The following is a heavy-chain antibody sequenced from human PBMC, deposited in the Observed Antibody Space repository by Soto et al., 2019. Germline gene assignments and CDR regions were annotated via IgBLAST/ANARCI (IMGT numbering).Heavy chain of an antibody. J-gene: IGHJ4*02. CDR1: GYTFTSFG. CDR2: ISAYNGDT. D-gene: IGHD4-17*01. Sequence: QVQLVQSGAEVKKPGASVKVSCKASGYTFTSFGISWVRQAPGQGLEWMGWISAYNGDTNYAQKLQGRVTMTTDTSTRTAYMERRSLRSDDTAVYYCAKYWDATVNRDGARFGYWGQGTLVTVSS. V-gene: IGHV1-18*01. CDR3: AKYWDATVNRDGARFGY.